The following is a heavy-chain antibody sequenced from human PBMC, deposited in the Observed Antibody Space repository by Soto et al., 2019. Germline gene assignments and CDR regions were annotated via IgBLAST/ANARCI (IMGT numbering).Heavy chain of an antibody. D-gene: IGHD1-26*01. V-gene: IGHV3-30-3*01. J-gene: IGHJ4*02. CDR2: ISYDGSNK. CDR3: ARTRGWELRIGEFDY. Sequence: GGSLRLSCAASGFTFSSYAMHWVRQAPGKGLEWVAVISYDGSNKYYADSVKGRFTISRDNSKNTLYLQMNSLRAEDTAVYYCARTRGWELRIGEFDYWGQGTLVTVSS. CDR1: GFTFSSYA.